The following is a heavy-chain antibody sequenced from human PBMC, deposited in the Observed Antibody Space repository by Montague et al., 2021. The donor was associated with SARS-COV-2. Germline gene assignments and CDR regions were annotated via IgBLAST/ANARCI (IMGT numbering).Heavy chain of an antibody. CDR2: ISSSSSTI. Sequence: SLRLSCAASGFTFSSYSMNWVRQAPGKGLEWVSYISSSSSTIYYADSVKGRFTISRDNAKNSLYLQMNSVRDEDTAVYYCARDPAIVATIYGMDVWGQGTTVTVSS. CDR1: GFTFSSYS. CDR3: ARDPAIVATIYGMDV. V-gene: IGHV3-48*02. D-gene: IGHD5-12*01. J-gene: IGHJ6*02.